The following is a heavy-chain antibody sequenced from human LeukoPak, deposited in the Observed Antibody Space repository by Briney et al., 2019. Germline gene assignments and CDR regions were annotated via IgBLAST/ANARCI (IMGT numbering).Heavy chain of an antibody. CDR1: GFTFSSYA. D-gene: IGHD6-13*01. J-gene: IGHJ4*02. CDR2: ISYDGINK. Sequence: GGSLRLSCAASGFTFSSYAMHWVRKAPGKALEWVAIISYDGINKYYADSVKGRFTISRDNSKNTLYLQMNSLRAEDTAVYYCARDSDSWYFDYWGQGTLVTVSS. CDR3: ARDSDSWYFDY. V-gene: IGHV3-30*04.